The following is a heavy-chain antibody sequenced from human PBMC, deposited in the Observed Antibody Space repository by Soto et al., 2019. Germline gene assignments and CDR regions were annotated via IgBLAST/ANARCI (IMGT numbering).Heavy chain of an antibody. D-gene: IGHD2-2*02. J-gene: IGHJ2*01. Sequence: QVQLVQSGAEVKKPGSSVKVSCKASGGTFSSYAISWLRQAPGQGLEWMGGIIPIFGTANYAQKFQGRVTITADESTSTAYMELSSLRSEDTAVYYCARGPDIVVVPAAIGDWYFDLWGRGTLVTVSS. CDR1: GGTFSSYA. CDR2: IIPIFGTA. CDR3: ARGPDIVVVPAAIGDWYFDL. V-gene: IGHV1-69*01.